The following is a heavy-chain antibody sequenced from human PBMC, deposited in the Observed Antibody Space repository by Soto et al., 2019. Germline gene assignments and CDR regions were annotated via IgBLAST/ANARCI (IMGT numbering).Heavy chain of an antibody. J-gene: IGHJ4*02. V-gene: IGHV1-69*12. D-gene: IGHD6-6*01. Sequence: QVQLEQSGAEVKKPGSSLRVSCKASGGTLSTYAINWVRQAPGQGLEWMGGTSPLFGPANYAEKFQGRVTITADESTSTVHMELSSLRSDDTAVYYCARGGRFYRSSSYFDYWGQGALVTVSS. CDR1: GGTLSTYA. CDR2: TSPLFGPA. CDR3: ARGGRFYRSSSYFDY.